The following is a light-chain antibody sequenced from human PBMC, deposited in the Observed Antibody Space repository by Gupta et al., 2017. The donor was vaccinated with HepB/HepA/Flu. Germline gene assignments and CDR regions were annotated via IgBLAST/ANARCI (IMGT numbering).Light chain of an antibody. CDR3: RHEVSRPRT. CDR2: GAS. J-gene: IGKJ1*01. V-gene: IGKV3-20*01. CDR1: QTISSNY. Sequence: EIVLTQSPGTLSLSPGERATLSFRASQTISSNYLAWYQQKPGQAPRLLIYGASSSATGIPDTFSGSGSSTAFTLTIIRRVPPDFVVSYCRHEVSRPRTFGQGTXVEIK.